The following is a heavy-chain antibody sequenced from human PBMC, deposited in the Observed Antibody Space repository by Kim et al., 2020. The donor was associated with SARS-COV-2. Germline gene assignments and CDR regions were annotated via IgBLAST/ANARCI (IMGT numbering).Heavy chain of an antibody. CDR1: GGSFSGYY. CDR2: INHSGST. V-gene: IGHV4-34*01. Sequence: SEALSLTCAVYGGSFSGYYWSWIRQPPGKGLEWIGEINHSGSTNYNPSLKSRVTISVDTSKNQFSLKLRSVTAADTAVYYCARGRGYCSGGSCPNDYWG. D-gene: IGHD2-15*01. CDR3: ARGRGYCSGGSCPNDY. J-gene: IGHJ4*01.